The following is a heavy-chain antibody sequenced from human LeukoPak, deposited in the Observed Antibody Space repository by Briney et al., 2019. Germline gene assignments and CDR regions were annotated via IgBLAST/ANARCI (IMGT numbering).Heavy chain of an antibody. Sequence: SVKVSCKASGGTFSSYAISWVRQAPGQGLEWMGGIIPIFGTANYAQKFQGRVTITADKSTSTAYMELSSLRSADTAVYYCASEYKYDSSGANAFDIWGQGTMVTVSS. CDR3: ASEYKYDSSGANAFDI. J-gene: IGHJ3*02. V-gene: IGHV1-69*06. CDR2: IIPIFGTA. CDR1: GGTFSSYA. D-gene: IGHD3-22*01.